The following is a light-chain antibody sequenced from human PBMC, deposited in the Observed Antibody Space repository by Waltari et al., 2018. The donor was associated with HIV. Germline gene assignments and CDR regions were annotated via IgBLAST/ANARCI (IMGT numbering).Light chain of an antibody. J-gene: IGLJ1*01. CDR1: SSNIGSNT. V-gene: IGLV1-44*01. CDR3: AAWDDSLNGLYV. Sequence: QSVLTQPPSASGTPGQRVTISCSGSSSNIGSNTVNWYQQLPGTAPKLRSYSKNQRPAGVPDRFSGSKSGTSASLAISGLQSEDEADDYCAAWDDSLNGLYVFGTGTKVTVL. CDR2: SKN.